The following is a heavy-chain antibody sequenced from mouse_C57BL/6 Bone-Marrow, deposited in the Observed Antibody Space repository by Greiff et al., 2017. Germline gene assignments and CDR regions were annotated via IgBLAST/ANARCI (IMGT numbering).Heavy chain of an antibody. J-gene: IGHJ2*01. CDR3: ARQGLHYFDS. CDR2: IYPSSGST. V-gene: IGHV1-55*01. Sequence: QVQLQQPGAELVKPGASVKMSCKASGYTFTSYWIIWVKQRPGQGLEWIGDIYPSSGSTNYNEKFKSKATLTVDKSSSTAYMQLSSLTSEDSAVYYCARQGLHYFDSWRPGTTLTASA. CDR1: GYTFTSYW. D-gene: IGHD2-1*01.